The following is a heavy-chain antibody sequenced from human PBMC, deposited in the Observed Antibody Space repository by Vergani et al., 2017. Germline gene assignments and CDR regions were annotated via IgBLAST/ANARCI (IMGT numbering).Heavy chain of an antibody. J-gene: IGHJ5*02. CDR2: IFSNDEK. CDR3: ARERIAAAQGAWFDP. CDR1: GFSLSNARMG. D-gene: IGHD6-13*01. Sequence: QVTLKESGPVLVKPTETLTLTCTVSGFSLSNARMGVSWIRQPPGKALEWLAHIFSNDEKSYSTSLKSRLTIFKDTSKSQVVLTMTNMDPVDTATYYCARERIAAAQGAWFDPWGQGTLVTVSS. V-gene: IGHV2-26*01.